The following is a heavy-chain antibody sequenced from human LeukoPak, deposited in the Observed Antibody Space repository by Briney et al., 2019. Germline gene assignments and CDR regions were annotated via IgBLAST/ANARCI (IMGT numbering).Heavy chain of an antibody. J-gene: IGHJ5*02. D-gene: IGHD2-2*02. CDR1: GGSISSNNFY. Sequence: SETLSLTCTVSGGSISSNNFYWGWIRQPPGKGLGWVGRVYYGGSPYYNPSLTSRVTMSVDTSKTQFSLELISVTAADTAMYYCARVNDCSSSSCFTSWFDPWGQGTLVTVSS. V-gene: IGHV4-39*07. CDR3: ARVNDCSSSSCFTSWFDP. CDR2: VYYGGSP.